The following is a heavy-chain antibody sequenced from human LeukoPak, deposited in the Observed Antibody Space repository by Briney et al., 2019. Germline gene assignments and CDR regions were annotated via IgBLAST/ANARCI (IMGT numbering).Heavy chain of an antibody. Sequence: SETLSLTCTVSGGSISSSSYYWGWIRQPPGKGLEWIGSIYYSGSTYYNPSLKSRVTISVDTSKNQFSLKLSSVTAADTAVYYCARATTDYGLLLWFGESYARFFDYWGQGTLVTVSS. CDR2: IYYSGST. CDR3: ARATTDYGLLLWFGESYARFFDY. V-gene: IGHV4-39*01. CDR1: GGSISSSSYY. D-gene: IGHD3-10*01. J-gene: IGHJ4*02.